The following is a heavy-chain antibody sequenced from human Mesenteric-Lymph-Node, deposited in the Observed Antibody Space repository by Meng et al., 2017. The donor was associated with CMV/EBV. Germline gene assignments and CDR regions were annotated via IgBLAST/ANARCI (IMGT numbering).Heavy chain of an antibody. CDR1: GFTFSTYA. CDR2: ISNDGGYA. Sequence: GESLKISCAASGFTFSTYAMSWVRQFSGKGLEWVSTISNDGGYAYYTDSVKGRFTFSRDNSKNTLYLQMNSLRTEDTAVYYCARSAVGIQLWSDYYGMDVWGQGTTVTVSS. CDR3: ARSAVGIQLWSDYYGMDV. V-gene: IGHV3-23*01. D-gene: IGHD5-18*01. J-gene: IGHJ6*02.